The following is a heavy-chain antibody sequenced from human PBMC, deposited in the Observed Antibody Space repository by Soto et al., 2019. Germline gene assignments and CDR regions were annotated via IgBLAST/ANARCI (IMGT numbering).Heavy chain of an antibody. CDR2: MSYDGSNK. V-gene: IGHV3-30-3*01. CDR3: AGDPLRGYFEL. CDR1: GFTFNSYA. Sequence: QMQLVESGGGVVQPGRSLRLSCAASGFTFNSYALHWVRQPPGKGLEWVAIMSYDGSNKYYADSVKGRFTISRDNSKNTLYLQMNSLRAEDTAVYYCAGDPLRGYFELWGRGTLVTVSS. J-gene: IGHJ2*01.